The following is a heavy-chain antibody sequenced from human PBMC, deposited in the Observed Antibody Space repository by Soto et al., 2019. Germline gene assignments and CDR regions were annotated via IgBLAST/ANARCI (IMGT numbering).Heavy chain of an antibody. D-gene: IGHD3-10*01. V-gene: IGHV3-33*01. CDR1: GFTFSSYG. CDR3: AIDESSGRYPNWFDP. CDR2: IWYDGSNK. J-gene: IGHJ5*02. Sequence: GGSLRLSCAASGFTFSSYGMHWVRQAPGKGLEWVAVIWYDGSNKYYADSVKGRFTISRDNSKNTLYLQMNSLRAEDTAVYYCAIDESSGRYPNWFDPWGQGTLVTGSS.